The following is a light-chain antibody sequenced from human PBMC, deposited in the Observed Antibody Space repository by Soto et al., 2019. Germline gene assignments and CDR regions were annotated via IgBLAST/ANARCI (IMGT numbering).Light chain of an antibody. CDR1: QSVSSN. CDR3: HQYNNWPT. V-gene: IGKV3-15*01. J-gene: IGKJ1*01. CDR2: GAS. Sequence: EIVMTQSPATLSVSPGERATLSCRASQSVSSNLAWYQQKPGQAPRLLIYGASTRATGIPGRFSGSGSGTEFTLNISGLQSDDFAVYYCHQYNNWPTFGQGTKVEIK.